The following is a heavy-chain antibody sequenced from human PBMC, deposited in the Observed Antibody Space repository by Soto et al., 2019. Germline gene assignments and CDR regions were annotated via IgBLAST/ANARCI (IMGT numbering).Heavy chain of an antibody. CDR1: GFTFSSYG. D-gene: IGHD4-17*01. Sequence: GGSLRLSCAASGFTFSSYGMHWVRQAPGKGLEWVAVISYDGSNKYYADSVKGRFTISRDNSKNTLYLQMNSLRAEDTAVYYCARSTTGGLRPTNAGRDVWGQGTKVTVSS. V-gene: IGHV3-30*03. J-gene: IGHJ6*02. CDR3: ARSTTGGLRPTNAGRDV. CDR2: ISYDGSNK.